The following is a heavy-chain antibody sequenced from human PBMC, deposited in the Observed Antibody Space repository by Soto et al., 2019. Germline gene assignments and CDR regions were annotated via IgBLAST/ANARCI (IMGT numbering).Heavy chain of an antibody. D-gene: IGHD1-26*01. CDR2: TKNKAQSYTL. Sequence: EVQLVESGGGLVQPGGSLRLSCAASGFTLSDHYMDWVRQAPGKGLEWVGRTKNKAQSYTLEYAASVRGRFSISRDASKNSVYLQMNTLETEDTAVYYCVAWATGCPRHWGQGALVTVSS. V-gene: IGHV3-72*01. CDR1: GFTLSDHY. CDR3: VAWATGCPRH. J-gene: IGHJ4*02.